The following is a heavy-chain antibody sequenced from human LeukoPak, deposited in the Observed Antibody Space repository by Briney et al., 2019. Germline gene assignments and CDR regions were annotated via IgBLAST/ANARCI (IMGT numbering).Heavy chain of an antibody. Sequence: PSETLSLTCSVSGGSISSSSYYWGWIRQPPGQGLEWFGSIYYSVSTYYNPSLKSRVTISVDTSKNQFSQKLSSVTAAGTAVYYCARLEWLALFDPWGQGTLVTVSS. CDR2: IYYSVST. J-gene: IGHJ5*02. V-gene: IGHV4-39*01. CDR3: ARLEWLALFDP. D-gene: IGHD3-3*01. CDR1: GGSISSSSYY.